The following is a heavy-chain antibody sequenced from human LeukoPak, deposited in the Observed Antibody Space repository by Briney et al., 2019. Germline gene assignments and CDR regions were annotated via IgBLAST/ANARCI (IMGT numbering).Heavy chain of an antibody. V-gene: IGHV3-33*08. J-gene: IGHJ4*02. CDR2: IWYDGSNK. CDR1: GFTFSSYG. Sequence: GGSLRLSCAASGFTFSSYGMHWVRQAPGKGLGWVAVIWYDGSNKYYADSVKGRFTISRDNSKNTLYLQMNSLRAEDTAVYYCARRPRRDCSSTSCYSGYYFDYWGQGTLVTVSS. CDR3: ARRPRRDCSSTSCYSGYYFDY. D-gene: IGHD2-2*01.